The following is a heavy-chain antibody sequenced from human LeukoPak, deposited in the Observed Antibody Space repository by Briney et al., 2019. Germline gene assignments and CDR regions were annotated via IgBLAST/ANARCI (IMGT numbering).Heavy chain of an antibody. CDR3: ARDLGYSGFDWAP. V-gene: IGHV4-38-2*02. CDR2: IHSSGNT. Sequence: SETLSLTCTVSGYSISSGYYWGWLRQPPGKRLEWVGSIHSSGNTYYNPTLKSRVTISVDTSKNQFSLNLTSVTAADAAVYYCARDLGYSGFDWAPWGQGTLVTVSS. D-gene: IGHD5-12*01. CDR1: GYSISSGYY. J-gene: IGHJ5*02.